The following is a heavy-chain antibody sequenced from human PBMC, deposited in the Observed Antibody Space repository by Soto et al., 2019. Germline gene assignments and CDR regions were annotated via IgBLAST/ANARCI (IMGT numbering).Heavy chain of an antibody. J-gene: IGHJ6*02. CDR3: ARKEGYGDQDYYYYYGMDV. V-gene: IGHV3-33*01. CDR2: IWYDGSNK. CDR1: GLTFSSYG. D-gene: IGHD4-17*01. Sequence: QVKLVESGGGVVQPGRSLRLSCAASGLTFSSYGMHWVRQAPGKGLEWVAVIWYDGSNKYYADSVKGRFTISRDNSKNTLYLQMNSLRAEDTAVYYCARKEGYGDQDYYYYYGMDVWGQGTTVTVSS.